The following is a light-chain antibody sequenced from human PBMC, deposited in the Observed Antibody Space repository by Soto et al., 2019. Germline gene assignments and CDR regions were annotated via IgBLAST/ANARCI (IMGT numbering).Light chain of an antibody. CDR3: SAISGSYISDV. V-gene: IGLV2-11*01. CDR1: SSDVGGYNY. CDR2: DVS. Sequence: QSVITQPSSVSGSPGQSVTISCTGTSSDVGGYNYVYWYQRHPVKAPKLMIYDVSDRPSGVPDRFSGSKSGNTASLTISGLRAENEADINSSAISGSYISDVFGTGPK. J-gene: IGLJ1*01.